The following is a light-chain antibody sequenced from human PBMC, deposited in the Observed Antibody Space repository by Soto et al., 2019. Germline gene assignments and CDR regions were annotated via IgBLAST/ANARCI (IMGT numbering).Light chain of an antibody. CDR2: GAS. V-gene: IGKV3-15*01. CDR3: QQYNNWPPLT. CDR1: QSVSSN. Sequence: EIVMTQSPATLSVSPGERATLSCRASQSVSSNLAWYQQKPGQAPRLLIYGASTRATGIPARFSGSGSGTEFTLTISSRQSEDFAVYYGQQYNNWPPLTFGGGNKVEIK. J-gene: IGKJ4*01.